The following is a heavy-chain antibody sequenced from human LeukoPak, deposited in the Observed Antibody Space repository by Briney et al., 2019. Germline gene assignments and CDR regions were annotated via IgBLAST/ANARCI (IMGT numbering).Heavy chain of an antibody. CDR3: ARGRLTYYYDSSGYPFDY. J-gene: IGHJ4*02. D-gene: IGHD3-22*01. V-gene: IGHV3-7*01. CDR1: GFTLSNAW. CDR2: IKQDGSEK. Sequence: GGSLRLSCAASGFTLSNAWMTWVRQAPGKGLEWVANIKQDGSEKYYVDSVKGRFTISRDNAKNSLYLQMNSLRAEDTAVYYCARGRLTYYYDSSGYPFDYWGQGTLVTVSS.